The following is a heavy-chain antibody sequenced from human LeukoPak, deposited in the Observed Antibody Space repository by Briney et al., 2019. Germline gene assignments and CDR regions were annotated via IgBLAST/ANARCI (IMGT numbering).Heavy chain of an antibody. CDR2: IIPILGIA. CDR1: GCTFTSYA. Sequence: SVKVSCKASGCTFTSYAISWVRQAHGPGVEWMGRIIPILGIANYAQKFQGRVTITADKSTSTAYMELSSLRSEDTAVYYGASPSIVGATAMGWGQGTLVTVSS. V-gene: IGHV1-69*04. CDR3: ASPSIVGATAMG. J-gene: IGHJ4*02. D-gene: IGHD1-26*01.